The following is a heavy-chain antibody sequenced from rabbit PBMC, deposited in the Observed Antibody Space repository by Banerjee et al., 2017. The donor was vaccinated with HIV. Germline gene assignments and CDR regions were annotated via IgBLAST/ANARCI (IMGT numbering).Heavy chain of an antibody. D-gene: IGHD1-1*01. CDR3: ARSDVGSSGYGAFDP. CDR1: GFSFSNKYV. CDR2: INTSTGNT. Sequence: QEQLEESGGGLVKPEGSLTLSCTASGFSFSNKYVMCWVRQAPGKGLEWIACINTSTGNTVYASWAKGRFTISKTSSTTVTLQMTSLTVADTATYFCARSDVGSSGYGAFDPWGPGTLVTV. J-gene: IGHJ2*01. V-gene: IGHV1S45*01.